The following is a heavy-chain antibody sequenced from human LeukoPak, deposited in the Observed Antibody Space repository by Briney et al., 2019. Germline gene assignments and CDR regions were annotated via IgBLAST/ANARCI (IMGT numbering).Heavy chain of an antibody. CDR2: TYYSGST. J-gene: IGHJ6*03. V-gene: IGHV4-59*01. D-gene: IGHD3-16*01. CDR3: ARDDYYFMDV. CDR1: GGPISSYY. Sequence: TSETLSLTCTVSGGPISSYYLVWIRQPPGKGLECIGRTYYSGSTNYNPSLKSRVTISVDTSKNQLSLRLSSVTAADTAVYYGARDDYYFMDVWGKGTTVTVSS.